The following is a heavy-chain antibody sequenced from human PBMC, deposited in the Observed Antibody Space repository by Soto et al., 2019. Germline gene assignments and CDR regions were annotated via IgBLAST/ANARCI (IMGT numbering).Heavy chain of an antibody. V-gene: IGHV1-2*02. D-gene: IGHD1-26*01. CDR3: TTKRGGPFTFDP. Sequence: ASVKVSCKASGYTFIDYYIHWVRQAPGQGLEWMGWVSPRSGGTNYAQKFLGRVTITRDTSISTAYMELTGLTSDDTAVYYCTTKRGGPFTFDPWGQGNRVTVSS. CDR2: VSPRSGGT. CDR1: GYTFIDYY. J-gene: IGHJ5*02.